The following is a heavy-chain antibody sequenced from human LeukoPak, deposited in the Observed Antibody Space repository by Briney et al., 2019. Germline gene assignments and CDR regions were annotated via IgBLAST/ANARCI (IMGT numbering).Heavy chain of an antibody. CDR3: TSWAGNYYYYYYMDV. J-gene: IGHJ6*03. CDR1: GGTFSSYA. CDR2: IIPIFGTA. Sequence: ASVKVSCKASGGTFSSYAISWVRQAPGQGLEWMGGIIPIFGTANYAQKFQGRVTITTDESTSTAYMELSSLRSEDTAVYYCTSWAGNYYYYYYMDVWGKGTTVTVSS. D-gene: IGHD1-1*01. V-gene: IGHV1-69*05.